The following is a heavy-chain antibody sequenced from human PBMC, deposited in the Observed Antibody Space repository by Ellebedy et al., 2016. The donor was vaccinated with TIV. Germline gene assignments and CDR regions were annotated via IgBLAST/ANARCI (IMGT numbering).Heavy chain of an antibody. CDR1: GFTFSTYA. CDR3: ARLRYFGSGSYSDY. CDR2: ISGSGGGT. J-gene: IGHJ4*02. D-gene: IGHD3-10*01. V-gene: IGHV3-23*01. Sequence: GESLKISCAASGFTFSTYAMSWVRQAPGRGLEWVSTISGSGGGTYYTDPVKGPFTISRDNSKNTLYLQMNSLRAGDTAIYYCARLRYFGSGSYSDYWGQGTLVTVSS.